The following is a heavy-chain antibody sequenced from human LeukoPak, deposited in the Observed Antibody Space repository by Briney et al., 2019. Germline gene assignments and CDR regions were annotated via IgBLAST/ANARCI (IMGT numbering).Heavy chain of an antibody. D-gene: IGHD3-10*01. CDR2: ISGSGAGT. CDR3: TKNGGDSYGTGHFDY. J-gene: IGHJ4*02. Sequence: GGSLRLPCAASGFSFSSYTMTWVRQAPGKGLEWVSAISGSGAGTYYADSVKGRLTISRDNPKNTLYLQMNSLGAEDTAVYYCTKNGGDSYGTGHFDYWGQGTLVTVSS. V-gene: IGHV3-23*01. CDR1: GFSFSSYT.